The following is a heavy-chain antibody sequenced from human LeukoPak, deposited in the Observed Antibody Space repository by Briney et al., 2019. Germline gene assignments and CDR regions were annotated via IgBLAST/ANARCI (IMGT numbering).Heavy chain of an antibody. CDR2: IIPIFGTA. D-gene: IGHD2-2*01. Sequence: SVKVSCKASGGTFSSYAISWVRQAPGQGLEWMGGIIPIFGTANYAQKFQGRVTITADESTSTAYMELSSLRSEDTAVYYCAGVRVVVPAGAPGHYYYYYYMDVWGKGTTVTISS. V-gene: IGHV1-69*13. CDR3: AGVRVVVPAGAPGHYYYYYYMDV. J-gene: IGHJ6*03. CDR1: GGTFSSYA.